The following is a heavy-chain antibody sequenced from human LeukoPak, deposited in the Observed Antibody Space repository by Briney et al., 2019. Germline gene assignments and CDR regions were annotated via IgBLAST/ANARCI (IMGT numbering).Heavy chain of an antibody. Sequence: PSETLSLTCTVSGGPISSSSAYWGWIRQPPGKGLEWIGSIYYSKNTYYNPSLKSRVTISADTSKNQFSLTLGSVSATDTTVYYCVSPRGFSYGYFDYWGQGTLVTVSS. CDR2: IYYSKNT. CDR1: GGPISSSSAY. D-gene: IGHD5-18*01. V-gene: IGHV4-39*01. J-gene: IGHJ4*02. CDR3: VSPRGFSYGYFDY.